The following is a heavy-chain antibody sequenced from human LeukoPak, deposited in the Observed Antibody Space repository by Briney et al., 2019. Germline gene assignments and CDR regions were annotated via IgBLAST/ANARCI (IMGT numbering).Heavy chain of an antibody. CDR2: INPNSGGP. CDR1: GSTFTFYY. CDR3: STEVTD. Sequence: APVTASFTSSGSTFTFYYMHWVRQAPGQGLEWMGWINPNSGGPKYAQKFQGRVTMTRDTSISTAYMELSRLRSDDTAVYYCSTEVTDWGPGSLPSVSS. D-gene: IGHD5-18*01. J-gene: IGHJ4*01. V-gene: IGHV1-2*02.